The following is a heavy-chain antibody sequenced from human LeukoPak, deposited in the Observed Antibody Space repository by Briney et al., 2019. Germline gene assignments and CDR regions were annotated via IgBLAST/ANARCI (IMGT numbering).Heavy chain of an antibody. CDR3: ARGPVLSCSGGSCYPYYFDY. D-gene: IGHD2-15*01. CDR1: GGSISSGGYS. CDR2: IYHSGST. Sequence: TASETLSLTCAVSGGSISSGGYSWSWIRQPPGKGLEWIGYIYHSGSTYYNPSLKSRVTISVDTSKNQFSLKLSSVTAADTAVYYCARGPVLSCSGGSCYPYYFDYWGQGTLVTVSS. J-gene: IGHJ4*02. V-gene: IGHV4-30-2*05.